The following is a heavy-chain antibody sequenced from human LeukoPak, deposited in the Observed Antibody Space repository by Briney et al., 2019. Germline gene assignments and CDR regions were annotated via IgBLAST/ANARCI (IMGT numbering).Heavy chain of an antibody. Sequence: PGGSLRLSCAASGFTFDDYAMHWVRQGPGKSLEWVSLINENGDIAYYGDSVRGQFTVSRDNAKNSLYLQMNSLTTEDTALYYCAKARWEPNFDYWGQGTLVTVSS. J-gene: IGHJ4*02. CDR3: AKARWEPNFDY. D-gene: IGHD1-26*01. V-gene: IGHV3-43*02. CDR2: INENGDIA. CDR1: GFTFDDYA.